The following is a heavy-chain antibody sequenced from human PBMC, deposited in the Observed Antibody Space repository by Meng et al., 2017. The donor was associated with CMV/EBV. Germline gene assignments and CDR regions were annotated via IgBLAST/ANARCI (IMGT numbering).Heavy chain of an antibody. J-gene: IGHJ4*02. CDR1: GFTFSSYS. CDR2: ISSSSSYI. V-gene: IGHV3-21*01. Sequence: ESLKISCAASGFTFSSYSMNWVRQAPGKGLEWVSSISSSSSYIYYADSVKGRFTISRDNAKNSLYLQMNSLRAEDTAVYYCARDLPHCSSTSCQYYFDYWGQGTLVTVSS. D-gene: IGHD2-2*01. CDR3: ARDLPHCSSTSCQYYFDY.